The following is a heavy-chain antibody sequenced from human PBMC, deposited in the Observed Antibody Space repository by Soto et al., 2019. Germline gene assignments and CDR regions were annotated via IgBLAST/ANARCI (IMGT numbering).Heavy chain of an antibody. J-gene: IGHJ6*03. Sequence: QDQLVQSGVEVKKPGASVKVSCKASGYSFTNYGITWVRQAPGQGVEWMGWISAYNGNTNYAQKFQGGVTMTTDASTSTAYLELRSLRSDDTAVYYCARDRGVAPPVAGNTHYYYYMDVWGKGTTVTVSS. CDR1: GYSFTNYG. D-gene: IGHD6-19*01. CDR3: ARDRGVAPPVAGNTHYYYYMDV. CDR2: ISAYNGNT. V-gene: IGHV1-18*01.